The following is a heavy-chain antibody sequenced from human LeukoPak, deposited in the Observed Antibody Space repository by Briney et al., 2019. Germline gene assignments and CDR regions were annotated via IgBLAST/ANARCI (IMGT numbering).Heavy chain of an antibody. D-gene: IGHD3-10*02. V-gene: IGHV3-53*01. CDR2: INSGGNT. Sequence: GGSLRLSCAVSGFTFSSFWMHWVRQAPGKGLEWVSVINSGGNTNYADSVKGRFTIFRDNSQNTLYLQMNSLRAEDTAVYYCARVVGYYYVAFDIWGQGTKVTVSS. CDR1: GFTFSSFW. CDR3: ARVVGYYYVAFDI. J-gene: IGHJ3*02.